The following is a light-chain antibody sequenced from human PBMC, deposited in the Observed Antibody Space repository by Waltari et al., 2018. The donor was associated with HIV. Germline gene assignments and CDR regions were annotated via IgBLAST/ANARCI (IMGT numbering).Light chain of an antibody. CDR1: SSNIGNNY. J-gene: IGLJ3*02. Sequence: QSVLTQPPSVSAAPGQKVTISCSGSSSNIGNNYVSWDQQLPGTAPKLLIYDNNKRPSGIPARFSGSKSGTSATLGITGLQTGDEADYYCGTWDSSLSAGVFGGGTKLTVL. CDR3: GTWDSSLSAGV. V-gene: IGLV1-51*01. CDR2: DNN.